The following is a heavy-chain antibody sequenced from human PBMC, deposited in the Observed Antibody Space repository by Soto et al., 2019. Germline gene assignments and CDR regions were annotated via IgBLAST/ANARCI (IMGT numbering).Heavy chain of an antibody. Sequence: PSETLSLTCTVSGGSVSSGSYYWSWIRQPPGKGLEWIGYIYYSGSTNYNPSLKSRVTISVDTSKNQFSLKLSSVTAADTAVYYCARDYQGFYYWGQGTLVTVSS. CDR3: ARDYQGFYY. CDR1: GGSVSSGSYY. D-gene: IGHD2-2*01. J-gene: IGHJ4*02. V-gene: IGHV4-61*01. CDR2: IYYSGST.